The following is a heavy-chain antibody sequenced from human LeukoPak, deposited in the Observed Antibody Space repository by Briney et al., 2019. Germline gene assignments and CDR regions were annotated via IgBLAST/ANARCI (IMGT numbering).Heavy chain of an antibody. J-gene: IGHJ4*02. Sequence: GESLKISCKGSGYSFTSYWIGWVRQMPGKGLEWMGTIYPGDSDTRYSPSFQDQVTISADKSISTAYLQWSSLKASDTAMYYCARWNDILTGYLTDWGQGTLVTVSS. CDR2: IYPGDSDT. V-gene: IGHV5-51*01. CDR1: GYSFTSYW. D-gene: IGHD3-9*01. CDR3: ARWNDILTGYLTD.